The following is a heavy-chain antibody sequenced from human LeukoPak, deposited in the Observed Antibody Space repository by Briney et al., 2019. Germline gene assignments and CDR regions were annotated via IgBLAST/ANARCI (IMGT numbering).Heavy chain of an antibody. V-gene: IGHV4-39*07. Sequence: NPSETLSLTCAVSGASISSSNYYWGWVRQSPGKGLEWIGNIYSSGNTYYNASLKSRVTMYIDTSKNQFSLKLSSVTAADTAVYYCARGGAAAGQKPPLDYWGQGTLVTVSS. J-gene: IGHJ4*02. CDR1: GASISSSNYY. CDR3: ARGGAAAGQKPPLDY. D-gene: IGHD6-13*01. CDR2: IYSSGNT.